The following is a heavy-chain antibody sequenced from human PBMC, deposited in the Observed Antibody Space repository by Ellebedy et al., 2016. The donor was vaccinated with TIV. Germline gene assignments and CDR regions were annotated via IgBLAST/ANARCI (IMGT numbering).Heavy chain of an antibody. CDR2: IYYSGST. D-gene: IGHD3-3*01. Sequence: MPSETLSLTCTVSGGSISSGGYYWSWIRQHPGKGLEWIGYIYYSGSTYYNPSLKSRVTISVDTSKNQFSLKLSSVTAADTAVYYCARVGTYYDFWSGSEGGNYFDYWGQGTLVTVSS. CDR1: GGSISSGGYY. J-gene: IGHJ4*02. CDR3: ARVGTYYDFWSGSEGGNYFDY. V-gene: IGHV4-31*03.